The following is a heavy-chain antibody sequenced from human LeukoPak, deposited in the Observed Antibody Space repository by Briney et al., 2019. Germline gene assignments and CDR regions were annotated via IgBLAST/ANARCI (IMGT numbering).Heavy chain of an antibody. Sequence: GGSLRLSCAASGFTFNIYAMNWVRQAPGKGLKWVSAVRGSGDSTYYADSVKGRFTISRDNAKNSLYLQMNSLRAEDTAVYYCARMGSSSSSYWGQGTLVTVSS. V-gene: IGHV3-23*01. CDR2: VRGSGDST. J-gene: IGHJ4*02. CDR3: ARMGSSSSSY. CDR1: GFTFNIYA. D-gene: IGHD6-6*01.